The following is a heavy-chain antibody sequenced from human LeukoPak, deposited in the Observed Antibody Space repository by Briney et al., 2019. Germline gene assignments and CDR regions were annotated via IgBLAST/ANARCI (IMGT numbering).Heavy chain of an antibody. Sequence: SVKVSCKASGGTLSRNVISWVRQAPGQGLEWMGGTIPIFGTANYAQKFQGRVTITADESTSTAYMELSSLRSEDTAVYYCARRHCGGDCHSSYYYYYGMDVWGQGTTVTVSS. CDR3: ARRHCGGDCHSSYYYYYGMDV. D-gene: IGHD2-21*02. V-gene: IGHV1-69*13. J-gene: IGHJ6*02. CDR1: GGTLSRNV. CDR2: TIPIFGTA.